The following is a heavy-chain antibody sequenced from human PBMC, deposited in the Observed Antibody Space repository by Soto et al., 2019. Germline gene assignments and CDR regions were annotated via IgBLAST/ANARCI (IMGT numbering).Heavy chain of an antibody. CDR2: IYVTGAV. J-gene: IGHJ5*02. CDR1: GAALNSGNYY. V-gene: IGHV4-31*11. D-gene: IGHD2-21*01. CDR3: ARLRIATNNYKWFDP. Sequence: PSETLSLTCGFSGAALNSGNYYWIWIRQVPGKGLEWIGHIYVTGAVDYNPSLRDRITISQDTSERQFSLNLRLVTAADTAVYYCARLRIATNNYKWFDPWGQGTLVTSPQ.